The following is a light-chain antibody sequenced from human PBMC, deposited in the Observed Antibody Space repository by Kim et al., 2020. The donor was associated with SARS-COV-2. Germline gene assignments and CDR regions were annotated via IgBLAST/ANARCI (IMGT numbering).Light chain of an antibody. Sequence: QWFTISCTGSSSNIGAGSDVHWYQQLPGTAPKLVIYSTNDRRSGVPDRFSASKSGTSASLAITGLQAEDEADYYCQSFDTNLSAYVFGTGTKVTVL. CDR2: STN. CDR3: QSFDTNLSAYV. CDR1: SSNIGAGSD. V-gene: IGLV1-40*01. J-gene: IGLJ1*01.